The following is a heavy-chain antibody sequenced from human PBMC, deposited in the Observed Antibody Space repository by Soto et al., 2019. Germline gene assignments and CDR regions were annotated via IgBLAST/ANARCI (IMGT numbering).Heavy chain of an antibody. D-gene: IGHD6-6*01. Sequence: QVQLQESGPGLVKPSETLSLTCTVSGGSISSYYWSWIRQPPGKGLEWIGYIYYSGSTNYNPSLKSRDTISVDTSKNQFSLKLSSVTAADTAVYYCARVPGVQADYYYYYGMDVWGQGTTVTVSS. CDR2: IYYSGST. CDR1: GGSISSYY. V-gene: IGHV4-59*01. J-gene: IGHJ6*02. CDR3: ARVPGVQADYYYYYGMDV.